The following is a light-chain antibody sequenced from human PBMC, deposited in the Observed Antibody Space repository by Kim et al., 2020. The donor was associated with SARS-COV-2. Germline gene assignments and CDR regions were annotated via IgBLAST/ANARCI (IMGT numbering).Light chain of an antibody. CDR1: QSISSY. V-gene: IGKV3-11*01. J-gene: IGKJ5*01. CDR3: LQRRDWPLT. Sequence: EIVLTQSPATLSLSPGDRATLSCRASQSISSYLAWYQQKPGQAPRLLIYDASNRATGIPARFSGSGSGTDFTLTISSLEPEDFAVYYCLQRRDWPLTFGQGTRLEIK. CDR2: DAS.